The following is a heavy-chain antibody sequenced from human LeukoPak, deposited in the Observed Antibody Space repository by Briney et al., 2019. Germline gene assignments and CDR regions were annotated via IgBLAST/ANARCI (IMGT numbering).Heavy chain of an antibody. V-gene: IGHV3-48*01. CDR3: ASLEDWFDY. CDR2: ISSSSSTI. Sequence: PGGSLRLSCAASGFTFSSYSMDWVRQAPGKGLEWVSYISSSSSTIYYADSVKGRFTIPRDNAKNSLYLQMNSLRAEDTAVYYCASLEDWFDYWGQGTLVTVSS. CDR1: GFTFSSYS. J-gene: IGHJ4*02. D-gene: IGHD3/OR15-3a*01.